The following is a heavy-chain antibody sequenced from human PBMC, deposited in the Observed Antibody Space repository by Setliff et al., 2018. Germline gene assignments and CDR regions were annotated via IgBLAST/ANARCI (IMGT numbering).Heavy chain of an antibody. CDR2: IYYSGST. J-gene: IGHJ4*02. CDR3: AREYYYARSRNFDY. Sequence: SETLSLTCTVSGGSISSYYWSWIRQPPGKGLEWIGYIYYSGSTNYNPSLKSRVSISVDTSKNQFSLRLTPVTAADTAVYYCAREYYYARSRNFDYWGQGTLVTVSS. CDR1: GGSISSYY. V-gene: IGHV4-59*01. D-gene: IGHD3-22*01.